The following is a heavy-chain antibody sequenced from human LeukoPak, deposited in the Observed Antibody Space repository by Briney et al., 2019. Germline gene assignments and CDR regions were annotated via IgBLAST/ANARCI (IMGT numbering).Heavy chain of an antibody. Sequence: ASVKVSCKASGYTFTGYYMHWVRQAPGQGLEWMGWINPNSGGTNYAQKFQGRVTMTRDTSINTAYMELRSLRSDDTAVYYCARALYYGSGSPYNYFDYWGQGTLVTVSS. J-gene: IGHJ4*02. D-gene: IGHD3-10*01. CDR3: ARALYYGSGSPYNYFDY. CDR1: GYTFTGYY. V-gene: IGHV1-2*02. CDR2: INPNSGGT.